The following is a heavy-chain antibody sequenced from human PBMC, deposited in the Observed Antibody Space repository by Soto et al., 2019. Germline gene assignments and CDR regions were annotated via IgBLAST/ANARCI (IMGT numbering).Heavy chain of an antibody. J-gene: IGHJ6*02. CDR2: IYYSRTT. Sequence: PSDTLSLTCSVSGGSGSSDSGMWSWVRQFPGKGLEWIGYIYYSRTTYYNPSLRSRVIMSVDTSKNQFSLKLSAVTAAHTAVPYCARDHMWAAMDVWGQETT. D-gene: IGHD1-26*01. CDR1: GGSGSSDSGM. CDR3: ARDHMWAAMDV. V-gene: IGHV4-31*03.